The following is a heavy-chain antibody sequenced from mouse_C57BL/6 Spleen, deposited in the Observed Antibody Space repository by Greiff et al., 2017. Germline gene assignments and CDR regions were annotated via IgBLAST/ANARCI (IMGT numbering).Heavy chain of an antibody. CDR1: GYTFTSYW. J-gene: IGHJ2*01. D-gene: IGHD2-3*01. CDR2: IDPSDSYT. Sequence: QVQLQQPGAELVMPGASVKLSCKASGYTFTSYWMHWVKQRPGQGLEWIGEIDPSDSYTNYNQKFKGKSTLTVDKSSSTAYMQLSSLTSEDSAVYYCARWLIYDGYFDYWGQGTTLTVSS. V-gene: IGHV1-69*01. CDR3: ARWLIYDGYFDY.